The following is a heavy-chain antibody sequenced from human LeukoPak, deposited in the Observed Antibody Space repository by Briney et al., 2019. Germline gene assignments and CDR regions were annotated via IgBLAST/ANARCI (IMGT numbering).Heavy chain of an antibody. CDR3: ARGSRVWFGELLFDY. J-gene: IGHJ4*02. Sequence: PGGSLRLSCAASGFTFSDYYMSWIRQAPGKGLEWISYISSSSSYTNYADSVKGLFTISRDNAKNSLYLQMNSLRAEDTAVYYCARGSRVWFGELLFDYWGQGTLVTVSS. V-gene: IGHV3-11*06. D-gene: IGHD3-10*01. CDR2: ISSSSSYT. CDR1: GFTFSDYY.